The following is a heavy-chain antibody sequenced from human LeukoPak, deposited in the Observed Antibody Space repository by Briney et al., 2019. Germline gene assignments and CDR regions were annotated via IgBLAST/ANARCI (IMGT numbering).Heavy chain of an antibody. CDR2: IFHTGHT. J-gene: IGHJ6*02. CDR3: ARHRGFSSSWGYYYYGMDV. Sequence: PSETLSLTCAVSGGSISSGDFPWSWIRQPPGKGLEWIGYIFHTGHTSYNPSLKSRVTISVDMSKNQFSLKLSSVTAADTAVYYCARHRGFSSSWGYYYYGMDVWGQGTTVTVSS. V-gene: IGHV4-30-2*01. CDR1: GGSISSGDFP. D-gene: IGHD6-13*01.